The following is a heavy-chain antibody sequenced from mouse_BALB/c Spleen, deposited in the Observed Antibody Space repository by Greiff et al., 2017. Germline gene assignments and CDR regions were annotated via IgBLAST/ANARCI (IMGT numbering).Heavy chain of an antibody. CDR2: IDPETGGT. D-gene: IGHD2-3*01. Sequence: VQLQESGAELVRPGASVTLSCKASGYTFTDYEMHWVKQTPVHGLEWIGAIDPETGGTAYNQKFKGKATLTADKSSSTAYMELRSLTSEDSAVYYCTRPTRWFDYWGQGTTLTVSS. CDR1: GYTFTDYE. CDR3: TRPTRWFDY. J-gene: IGHJ2*01. V-gene: IGHV1-15*01.